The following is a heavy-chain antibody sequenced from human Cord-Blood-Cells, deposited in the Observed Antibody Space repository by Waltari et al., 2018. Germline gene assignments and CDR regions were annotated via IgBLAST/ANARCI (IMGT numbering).Heavy chain of an antibody. CDR3: AKLGGVGATFLDAFDI. J-gene: IGHJ3*02. D-gene: IGHD1-26*01. CDR1: GFTFSSYV. CDR2: ISGSGGST. V-gene: IGHV3-23*04. Sequence: EVQLVESGGGLVQPGGSLRLSCAASGFTFSSYVMSWVRQAPGKGLEWVSAISGSGGSTYYADSVKGRLTISRDNSKNTLYLQMNSLRAEDTAVYYCAKLGGVGATFLDAFDIWGQGTMVTVSS.